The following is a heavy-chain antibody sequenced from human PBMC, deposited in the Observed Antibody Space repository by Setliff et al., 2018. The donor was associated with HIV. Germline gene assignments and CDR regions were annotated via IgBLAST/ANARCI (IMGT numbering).Heavy chain of an antibody. CDR1: GGSISTSRYY. CDR2: INYRGNT. D-gene: IGHD3-10*01. CDR3: ASLNGSESPYIYYYYMDV. V-gene: IGHV4-39*01. J-gene: IGHJ6*03. Sequence: TLSLTCTVSGGSISTSRYYWGWIRQPPGKGLEWIGSINYRGNTYYNPSLTSRAAIFVDTSKNQISLKLSSVTAAETAVYYCASLNGSESPYIYYYYMDVWGKGTTVTVS.